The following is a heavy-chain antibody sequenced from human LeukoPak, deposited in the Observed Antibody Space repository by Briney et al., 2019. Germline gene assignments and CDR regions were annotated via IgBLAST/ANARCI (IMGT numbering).Heavy chain of an antibody. CDR1: GFTFSSYG. J-gene: IGHJ4*02. D-gene: IGHD3-22*01. CDR3: AKMPTPIYSDSSGSGDYFDY. CDR2: ISGSGGST. Sequence: GGSLRLSSAVSGFTFSSYGMSWFRQAPGKGLEWVSAISGSGGSTYYADSVKGRFTISRDNSKNTLYLQMNSLRAEDTAVYYCAKMPTPIYSDSSGSGDYFDYWGQGTLVTVSS. V-gene: IGHV3-23*01.